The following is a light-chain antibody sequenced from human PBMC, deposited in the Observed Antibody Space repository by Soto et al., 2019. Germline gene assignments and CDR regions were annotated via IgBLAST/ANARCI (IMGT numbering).Light chain of an antibody. CDR3: QSYDSSLPYV. J-gene: IGLJ1*01. V-gene: IGLV1-40*01. CDR2: GNS. Sequence: QSVLTQPPSVSGAPGQRVTISCTGSSSNIGAGYDVHWYQQLPGTAPKLLIYGNSNRPSGVPDRFSGSKSGTSASLAITGLQAEDEADYYCQSYDSSLPYVFGTWTKLTVL. CDR1: SSNIGAGYD.